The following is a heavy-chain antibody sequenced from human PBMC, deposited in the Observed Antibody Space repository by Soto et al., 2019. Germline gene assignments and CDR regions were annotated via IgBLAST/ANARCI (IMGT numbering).Heavy chain of an antibody. J-gene: IGHJ6*02. D-gene: IGHD6-19*01. CDR1: GFTFSSYA. V-gene: IGHV3-30-3*01. CDR3: ARDLSSGWSPYYYGMDV. Sequence: GGSLRLSCAASGFTFSSYAMHWVRQAPGKGLEWVAVISYDGSNKYYADSVKGRFTISRDNSKNTLYLQMNSLRAEDTAVYYCARDLSSGWSPYYYGMDVWGQGTTVTVSS. CDR2: ISYDGSNK.